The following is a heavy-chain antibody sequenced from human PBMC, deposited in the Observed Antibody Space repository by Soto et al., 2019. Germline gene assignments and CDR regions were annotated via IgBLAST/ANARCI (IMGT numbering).Heavy chain of an antibody. D-gene: IGHD2-2*01. Sequence: ASVKVSCKASGGTFSSYTISWVRQAPGQGLEWMGWINAGNGNTKYSQKFQGRVTITRDTSASTAYMELSSLRSEDTAVYYCARYCISTSCYAGYGMDVWGQGTTVTVSS. J-gene: IGHJ6*02. CDR3: ARYCISTSCYAGYGMDV. V-gene: IGHV1-3*01. CDR2: INAGNGNT. CDR1: GGTFSSYT.